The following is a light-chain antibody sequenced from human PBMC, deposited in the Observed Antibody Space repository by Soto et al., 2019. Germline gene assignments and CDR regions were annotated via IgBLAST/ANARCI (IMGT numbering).Light chain of an antibody. CDR1: QSLGSL. Sequence: EIVLTQSPATLSLSPGERATLSCRASQSLGSLLAWYQQKPGQAPRLLISDASNRATGIPARSSGSGSGTDFTLTISSLEPEDFAVYYCQQRVSWPLTFGGGTKVEIK. CDR2: DAS. J-gene: IGKJ4*01. CDR3: QQRVSWPLT. V-gene: IGKV3-11*01.